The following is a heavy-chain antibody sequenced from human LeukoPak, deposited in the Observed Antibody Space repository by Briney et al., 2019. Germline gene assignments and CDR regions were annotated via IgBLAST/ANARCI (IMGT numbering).Heavy chain of an antibody. CDR2: MNPNSGST. CDR1: GYTFTTYD. D-gene: IGHD1-1*01. V-gene: IGHV1-8*01. CDR3: ARVNGPVDY. J-gene: IGHJ4*02. Sequence: ASVKVSCKTSGYTFTTYDINWVRQAAGQGLEWIGWMNPNSGSTGYAQKFQGRVTMTRSTSISTAYMNLSSLRSDDTAVYYCARVNGPVDYWGQGTLVTVSS.